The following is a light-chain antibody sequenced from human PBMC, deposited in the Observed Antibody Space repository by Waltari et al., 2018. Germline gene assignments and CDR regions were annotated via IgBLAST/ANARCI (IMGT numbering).Light chain of an antibody. CDR2: AAS. Sequence: DIQMTQSPSSLSASVGDRVTISCRASQSVSSFLNWYQQKPGKAPKLLSYAASSLQSGVPSRFSGSGSGTDFTLTISSLQLEDFATYYCQQSYNTPTFGLGTEVEIK. CDR1: QSVSSF. V-gene: IGKV1-39*01. J-gene: IGKJ1*01. CDR3: QQSYNTPT.